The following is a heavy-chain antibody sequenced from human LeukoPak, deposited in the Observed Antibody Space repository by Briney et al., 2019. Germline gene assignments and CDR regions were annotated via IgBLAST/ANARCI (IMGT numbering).Heavy chain of an antibody. Sequence: PSETLSLTCTVSGGSISSYYWSWIRQPPGKGLEWIGYIYYSGSTNYNPSLKSRVTISVDTSKNQFSLKLSSVTAADTAVYYCAREGEYGGNDYWGQGTLVTVSS. CDR3: AREGEYGGNDY. CDR2: IYYSGST. CDR1: GGSISSYY. D-gene: IGHD4/OR15-4a*01. V-gene: IGHV4-59*12. J-gene: IGHJ4*02.